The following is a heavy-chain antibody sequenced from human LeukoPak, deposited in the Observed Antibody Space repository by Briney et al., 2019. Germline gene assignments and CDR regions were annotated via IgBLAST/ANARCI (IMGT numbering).Heavy chain of an antibody. V-gene: IGHV4-59*01. D-gene: IGHD4-17*01. J-gene: IGHJ3*01. CDR1: GGSMRTYY. CDR3: ARDGDSGDFVGAFDV. CDR2: ISDTGST. Sequence: SETLSLTCSVSGGSMRTYYWGWVRQTPGKGLEFISDTGSTNYNPSLKSRVTISVDTSKSLFSLRLTSATAADTAVYYCARDGDSGDFVGAFDVWGQGTLVTVSS.